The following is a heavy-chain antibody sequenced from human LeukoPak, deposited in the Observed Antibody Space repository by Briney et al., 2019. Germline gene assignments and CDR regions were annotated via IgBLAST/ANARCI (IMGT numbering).Heavy chain of an antibody. D-gene: IGHD3-22*01. CDR2: TKKDGSEK. CDR3: VRVDTSGYYYELSFDY. J-gene: IGHJ4*02. V-gene: IGHV3-7*01. CDR1: GFTFSSYW. Sequence: GGSLRLSCAASGFTFSSYWMSWVRQTPGKGLEWVANTKKDGSEKEYVDSVKGRFTISRDNAKNSLYLQMNSLRVEDTAVYYCVRVDTSGYYYELSFDYWGQGTLVTVSS.